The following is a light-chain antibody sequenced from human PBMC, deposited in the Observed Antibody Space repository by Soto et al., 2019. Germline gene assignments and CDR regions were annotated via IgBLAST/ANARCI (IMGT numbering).Light chain of an antibody. V-gene: IGLV2-23*02. CDR2: EVS. CDR1: SSDVGSYNL. J-gene: IGLJ3*02. CDR3: CSYAGSSTWG. Sequence: QSALTQPASVSGSPGQSITISCTGTSSDVGSYNLVSWYQQHPGKAPXLMIYEVSKRHSGVSNRFSGSKSGNTAXLTISGLQAEDEADYYCCSYAGSSTWGFGGGTKLTVL.